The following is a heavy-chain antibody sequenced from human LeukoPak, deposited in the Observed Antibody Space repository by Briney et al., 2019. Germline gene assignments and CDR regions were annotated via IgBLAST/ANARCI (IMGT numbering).Heavy chain of an antibody. CDR2: INHSGSA. D-gene: IGHD5-12*01. J-gene: IGHJ3*02. CDR3: ARGYSGYALPFDI. V-gene: IGHV4-34*01. CDR1: GGSFCGYY. Sequence: SETLSLTCAVYGGSFCGYYWSWIRQPPGKGLKWIGEINHSGSANYNPSLKSRVTISVDTSKNQFSLKLSSVTAADTAVYYCARGYSGYALPFDIWGQGTMVTVSS.